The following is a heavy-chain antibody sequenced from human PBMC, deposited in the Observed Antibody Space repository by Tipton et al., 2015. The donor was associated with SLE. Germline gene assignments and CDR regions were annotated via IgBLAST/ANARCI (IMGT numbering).Heavy chain of an antibody. Sequence: TLSLTCSVSGGSISSDHWIWIRQPPGKGLEWLGYISDGGGTNYNPSLKSRVTISVDPAKNQFSLKRTSVTAPDTAVYYCARGMVTWMGAFFGVYVRGQGTTFNVSS. J-gene: IGHJ6*02. D-gene: IGHD2-21*02. V-gene: IGHV4-4*09. CDR2: ISDGGGT. CDR3: ARGMVTWMGAFFGVYV. CDR1: GGSISSDH.